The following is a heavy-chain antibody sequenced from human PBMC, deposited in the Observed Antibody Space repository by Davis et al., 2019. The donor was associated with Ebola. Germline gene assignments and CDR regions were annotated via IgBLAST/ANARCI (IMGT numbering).Heavy chain of an antibody. CDR1: EFTFSSHA. V-gene: IGHV3-23*01. CDR2: ISGSGGST. CDR3: ARSTVLRSWEWLSWWFDP. D-gene: IGHD3-3*01. Sequence: GESLKISCAASEFTFSSHAMNWVRQPPGKGLEWVSGISGSGGSTYYSDSVQGRFTISRDNSKNTLYLQMNSLRAEDTAVYYCARSTVLRSWEWLSWWFDPWGQGTLVTVSS. J-gene: IGHJ5*02.